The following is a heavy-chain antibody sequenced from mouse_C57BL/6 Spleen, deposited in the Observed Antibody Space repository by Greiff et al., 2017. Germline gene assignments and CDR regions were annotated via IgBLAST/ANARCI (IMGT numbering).Heavy chain of an antibody. D-gene: IGHD4-1*01. V-gene: IGHV5-4*01. J-gene: IGHJ4*01. CDR2: ISDGGSYT. Sequence: EVQLVESGGGLVKPGGSLKLSCAASGFTFSSYAMSWVRQTLEKRLEWVATISDGGSYTYYPDNVKGRFTISRDNAKNNLYLQMSHLKSEDTAMYYCARAPLGREAMDYWGQGTSGTVSS. CDR3: ARAPLGREAMDY. CDR1: GFTFSSYA.